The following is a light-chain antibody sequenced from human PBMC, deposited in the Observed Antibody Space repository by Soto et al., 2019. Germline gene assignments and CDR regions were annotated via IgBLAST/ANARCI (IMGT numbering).Light chain of an antibody. J-gene: IGKJ4*01. V-gene: IGKV1-17*01. Sequence: DVQMPKHNYSLSASLGDRFTITCHASQDIRNDLSWYQQKSGKAPDRLIFAASTLASGVPSRFSGSGSGTEFTLTISSLQPEDFATYYCQQLSRYPLTFGGRTKVDIK. CDR1: QDIRND. CDR3: QQLSRYPLT. CDR2: AAS.